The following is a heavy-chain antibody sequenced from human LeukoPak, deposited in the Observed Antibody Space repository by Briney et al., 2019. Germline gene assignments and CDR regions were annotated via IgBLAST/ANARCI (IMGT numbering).Heavy chain of an antibody. CDR1: GFSLRTTGVG. V-gene: IGHV2-5*01. J-gene: IGHJ6*03. Sequence: SGPTLVKPTQTLTLTCTFSGFSLRTTGVGLAWIRQPPAKALEWLAITYWNDDKRYSPSLKSRLTITKDTSKNQVVLTMTNMDPVDTATYYCAHRHEYGSVNYYYMDVWGKGTTVTVSS. CDR2: TYWNDDK. CDR3: AHRHEYGSVNYYYMDV. D-gene: IGHD3-10*01.